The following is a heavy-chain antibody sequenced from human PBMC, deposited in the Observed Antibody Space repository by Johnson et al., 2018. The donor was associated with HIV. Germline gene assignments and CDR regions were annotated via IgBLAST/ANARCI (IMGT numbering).Heavy chain of an antibody. D-gene: IGHD6-13*01. V-gene: IGHV3-30*04. Sequence: QVQLVESGGGVVQPGRSLRLSCAASGFTFSSYAMHWVRQAPGKGLEWVAVISYDGSNKYYADSVKGRFTISRDNSKNTLYLQMNSLRAEDTAVYYCARSLAAAGLYDAFDIWGQGTMVTVSS. CDR2: ISYDGSNK. J-gene: IGHJ3*02. CDR1: GFTFSSYA. CDR3: ARSLAAAGLYDAFDI.